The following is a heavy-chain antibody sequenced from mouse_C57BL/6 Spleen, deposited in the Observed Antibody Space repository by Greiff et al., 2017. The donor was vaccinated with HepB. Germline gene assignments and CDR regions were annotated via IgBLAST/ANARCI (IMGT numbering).Heavy chain of an antibody. Sequence: VQGVESGPGLVQPSQSLSITCTVSGFSLTSYGVHWVRQSPGKGLEWLGVIWRGGSTDYNAAFMSRLSITKDNSKSQVFFKMNSLQADDTAIYYCAKKGDYGNYEGYFDVWGTGTTVTVSS. V-gene: IGHV2-5*01. CDR3: AKKGDYGNYEGYFDV. D-gene: IGHD2-1*01. CDR1: GFSLTSYG. J-gene: IGHJ1*03. CDR2: IWRGGST.